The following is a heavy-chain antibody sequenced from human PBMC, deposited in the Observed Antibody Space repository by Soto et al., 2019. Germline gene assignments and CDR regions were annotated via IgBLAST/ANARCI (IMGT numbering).Heavy chain of an antibody. Sequence: SETLSLTCSVSGYSVSSSDYYWAWIRQPPGKGLEWIGSMLYSGLTYYNPSPKSRVTLSVDTSKNQFSVRLNSVTASDTAVYYCAPLSVSLSGPYGIHVWGQGTTVTVSS. CDR2: MLYSGLT. J-gene: IGHJ6*02. D-gene: IGHD2-15*01. V-gene: IGHV4-39*01. CDR3: APLSVSLSGPYGIHV. CDR1: GYSVSSSDYY.